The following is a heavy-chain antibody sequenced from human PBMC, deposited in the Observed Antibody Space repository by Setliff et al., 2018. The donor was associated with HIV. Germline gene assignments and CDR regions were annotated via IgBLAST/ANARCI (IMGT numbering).Heavy chain of an antibody. V-gene: IGHV3-30*07. J-gene: IGHJ4*02. CDR2: ISYDASRT. CDR3: ARDSASPLYSGIYYAISFFDY. Sequence: GGSLRLSCVASGFTFSNFAMHWVRQAPGKGLEWVSVISYDASRTSYADSVKGRFTISRDNSKNSLYLQMNSLRVEDTALYYCARDSASPLYSGIYYAISFFDYWGQGSLVTVSS. D-gene: IGHD1-26*01. CDR1: GFTFSNFA.